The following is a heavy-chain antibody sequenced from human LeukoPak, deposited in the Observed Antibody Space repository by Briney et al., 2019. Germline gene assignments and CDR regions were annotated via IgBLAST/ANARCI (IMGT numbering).Heavy chain of an antibody. J-gene: IGHJ6*03. CDR1: GFTFDDYA. CDR3: AKGIGRYSGYDWGGYYMDV. D-gene: IGHD5-12*01. Sequence: PGGSLRLSCAASGFTFDDYAMHWVRQAPGKGLEWVSGISWDSGSIGYADSVKGRFTISRDNAKNSLYLQMNSLRAEDMALYYCAKGIGRYSGYDWGGYYMDVWGKGTTVTVSS. V-gene: IGHV3-9*03. CDR2: ISWDSGSI.